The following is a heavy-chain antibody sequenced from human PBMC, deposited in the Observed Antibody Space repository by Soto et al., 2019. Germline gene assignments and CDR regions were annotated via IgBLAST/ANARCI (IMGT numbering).Heavy chain of an antibody. J-gene: IGHJ3*01. CDR3: ARGNALDV. V-gene: IGHV6-1*01. CDR1: GDSVSSDITS. CDR2: TYYRSKWLH. Sequence: QGQLQQSGPGLVKPSQTLSLTCAISGDSVSSDITSWNWIRQSPSRGLEWLGRTYYRSKWLHDYAVSVKSRITINADTSKNQFSLELKSMTPEDTAVYYCARGNALDVWGQGTLVTVSS.